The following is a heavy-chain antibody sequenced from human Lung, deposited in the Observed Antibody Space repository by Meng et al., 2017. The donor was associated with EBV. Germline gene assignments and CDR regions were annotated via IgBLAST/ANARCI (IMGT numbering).Heavy chain of an antibody. Sequence: HVQLQESGPGLVKPFQTLALTCTVSGGSISSGGYYWSWIRQHPGKGLEWIGYIYYSGSTYYNPSLKSLVTISVDTSKNQFSLKLSSVTAADTAVYYCARAVDTGYFDYWGQGTLVTVSS. CDR1: GGSISSGGYY. D-gene: IGHD5-18*01. CDR3: ARAVDTGYFDY. J-gene: IGHJ4*02. V-gene: IGHV4-31*01. CDR2: IYYSGST.